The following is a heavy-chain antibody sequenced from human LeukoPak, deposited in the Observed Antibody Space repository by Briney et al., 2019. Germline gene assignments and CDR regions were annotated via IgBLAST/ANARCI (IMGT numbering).Heavy chain of an antibody. V-gene: IGHV4-39*07. CDR3: ARGSSRVAPAAMGHMDV. CDR2: LYYSGST. Sequence: SETLSLTCTVSSGSISSSFYFWGWIRQPPGKGLEWIGSLYYSGSTSYNPSLKSRVSISVDTSNNQFSLRLTSVTAADTAVYYCARGSSRVAPAAMGHMDVWGKVTTVTVSS. D-gene: IGHD2-2*01. J-gene: IGHJ6*03. CDR1: SGSISSSFYF.